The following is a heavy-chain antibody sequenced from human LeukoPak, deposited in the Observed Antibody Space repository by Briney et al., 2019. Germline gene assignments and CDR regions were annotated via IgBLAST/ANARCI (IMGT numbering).Heavy chain of an antibody. Sequence: RSGGSLRLSCAASGSTFDDYGMSWVRQAPGKGLEWVSGINWNGGSTGYTDSVKGRFTISRDTAKNSLYLQMNSLRAEDTALYYCARLSGPGSGWTTLDYWGQGTLVTVSS. CDR3: ARLSGPGSGWTTLDY. CDR1: GSTFDDYG. CDR2: INWNGGST. D-gene: IGHD6-19*01. J-gene: IGHJ4*02. V-gene: IGHV3-20*04.